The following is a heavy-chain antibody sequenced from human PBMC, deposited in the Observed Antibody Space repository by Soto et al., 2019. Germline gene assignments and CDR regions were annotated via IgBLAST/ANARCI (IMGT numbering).Heavy chain of an antibody. D-gene: IGHD1-26*01. CDR3: ARHGGSYFGGFDD. CDR1: GGTFSSYS. V-gene: IGHV1-69*01. J-gene: IGHJ4*02. CDR2: IIPILGTA. Sequence: QVQLVQSGAEVKKPGSSVKVSCKASGGTFSSYSINWVRQAPGPGLEGMGEIIPILGTANDPQKVQGRVTTTADESTSTGFIEQSSPMSYDTAVQYCARHGGSYFGGFDDWGQGTLVTVSS.